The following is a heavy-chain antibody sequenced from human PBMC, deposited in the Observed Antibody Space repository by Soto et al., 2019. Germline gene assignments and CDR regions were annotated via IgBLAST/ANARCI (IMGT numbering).Heavy chain of an antibody. Sequence: PGGSLRLSCAASGFTFSSYAMSWVRQAPGKGLEWVSAISGSGGSTYYADSVKGRFTISRDNSKNTLYLQMNSLRAEDTAVYYCAKGGRITMIVVDAPDYWGQGTLVTVSS. CDR2: ISGSGGST. CDR3: AKGGRITMIVVDAPDY. V-gene: IGHV3-23*01. D-gene: IGHD3-22*01. J-gene: IGHJ4*02. CDR1: GFTFSSYA.